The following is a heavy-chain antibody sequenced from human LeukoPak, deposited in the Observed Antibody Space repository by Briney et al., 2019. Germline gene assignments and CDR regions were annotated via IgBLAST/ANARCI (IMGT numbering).Heavy chain of an antibody. V-gene: IGHV4-34*01. CDR3: ARLDGPFDYYGMDV. J-gene: IGHJ6*02. Sequence: SETLSLTCAVYGGSFSGYYWSWIRQPPGKGLEWIGEINHSRSTNYHPSLKRRVTIPVDTSKNQFSLKLSSVTAADTAVYYCARLDGPFDYYGMDVWGQGTTVTVSS. CDR1: GGSFSGYY. CDR2: INHSRST. D-gene: IGHD1-1*01.